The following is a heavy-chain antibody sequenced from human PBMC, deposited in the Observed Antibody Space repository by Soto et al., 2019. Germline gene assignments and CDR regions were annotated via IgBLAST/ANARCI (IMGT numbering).Heavy chain of an antibody. CDR1: GYTFTSYD. J-gene: IGHJ4*02. CDR3: ASKSAANPDFDY. V-gene: IGHV1-8*01. CDR2: MNPNSGNT. D-gene: IGHD2-15*01. Sequence: ASVKVSCKASGYTFTSYDINWVRQATGQGLEWMGWMNPNSGNTGYAQKFQGRVTMTRNTSISTAYMELSSLRSEDTAVYYCASKSAANPDFDYWGQGTLVTVSS.